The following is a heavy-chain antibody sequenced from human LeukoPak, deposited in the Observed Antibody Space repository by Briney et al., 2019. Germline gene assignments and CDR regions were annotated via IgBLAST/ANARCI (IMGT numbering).Heavy chain of an antibody. CDR3: AREPHSSSWYRDYYYYMDV. CDR2: INSDGSNT. Sequence: GGSLRLSCAASGFTFSSYWMHWVRQAPGKGLVWVSRINSDGSNTTYADSVKGRFTISRDNAKNTLYLQMNSLRAEDTAVYYCAREPHSSSWYRDYYYYMDVWGKGTTVTVSS. J-gene: IGHJ6*03. D-gene: IGHD6-13*01. V-gene: IGHV3-74*01. CDR1: GFTFSSYW.